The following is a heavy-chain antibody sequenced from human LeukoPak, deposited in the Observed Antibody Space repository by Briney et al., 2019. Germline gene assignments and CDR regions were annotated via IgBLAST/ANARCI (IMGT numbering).Heavy chain of an antibody. J-gene: IGHJ4*02. V-gene: IGHV4-34*01. CDR2: INHSGST. CDR1: GGSFSGYY. Sequence: SETLSLTCAVYGGSFSGYYWSWIRQPPGKGLEWIGEINHSGSTNYNPSLKSRVTILVDTSKNQFSLKLSSVTAADTAVYYCARGKPTAVGDYWGQGTLVTVSS. CDR3: ARGKPTAVGDY.